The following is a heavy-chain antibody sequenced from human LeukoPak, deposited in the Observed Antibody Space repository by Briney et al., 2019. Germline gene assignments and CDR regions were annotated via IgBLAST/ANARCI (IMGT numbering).Heavy chain of an antibody. D-gene: IGHD3-16*01. CDR3: ARQKITWIRLDAFDI. CDR2: INPSGGST. CDR1: GYTFTSYY. V-gene: IGHV1-46*01. Sequence: ASVKVSCKASGYTFTSYYMHWVRQAPGQGLEWMGIINPSGGSTSYAQKFQGRVTMTTDTSTTTAYMELRSLRFDDTAVYYCARQKITWIRLDAFDIWGQGTMVTVSS. J-gene: IGHJ3*02.